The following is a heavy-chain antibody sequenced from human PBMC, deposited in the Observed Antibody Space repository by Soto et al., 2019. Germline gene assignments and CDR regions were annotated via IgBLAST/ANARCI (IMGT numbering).Heavy chain of an antibody. Sequence: GGSLRLSCAAFGFDFNKYAMTWVRQAPGKGLQWVSSVTSNGDSTYYADSVKGRFTTSRDNSKNTLYLQMNSLRADDTAVFYCAKDSPSYTTSPFYFDSWGQGTLVAISS. CDR1: GFDFNKYA. J-gene: IGHJ4*02. V-gene: IGHV3-23*01. D-gene: IGHD2-2*02. CDR3: AKDSPSYTTSPFYFDS. CDR2: VTSNGDST.